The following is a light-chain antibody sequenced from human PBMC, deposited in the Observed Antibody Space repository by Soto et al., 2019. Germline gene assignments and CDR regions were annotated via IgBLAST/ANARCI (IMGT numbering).Light chain of an antibody. V-gene: IGKV3-20*01. J-gene: IGKJ1*01. CDR2: GVS. Sequence: EVVLTQSPGTLSLSPGERATLSCRASQSVSGSDLAWYQQKPGQAPRLLISGVSNRATGTPDRFSGSGSGTDFTLTISSLEPEDFAVFYCHQYGISPPTFG. CDR3: HQYGISPPT. CDR1: QSVSGSD.